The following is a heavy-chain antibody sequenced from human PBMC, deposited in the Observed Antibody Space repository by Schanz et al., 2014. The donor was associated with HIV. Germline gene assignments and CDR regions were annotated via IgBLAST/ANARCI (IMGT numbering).Heavy chain of an antibody. V-gene: IGHV1-2*02. CDR2: INPNSGAT. CDR3: ARGASVAARGWFDP. Sequence: QVQLVQSGAEVKAPGASVKVSCKTSGYTFTGHYMHWIRQAPGPGLEWTGWINPNSGATQYAQKFQDRVTMTREKSISTVYMGLTSLTPDDTAVYFCARGASVAARGWFDPWGQGTLIIVSS. J-gene: IGHJ5*02. D-gene: IGHD3-10*01. CDR1: GYTFTGHY.